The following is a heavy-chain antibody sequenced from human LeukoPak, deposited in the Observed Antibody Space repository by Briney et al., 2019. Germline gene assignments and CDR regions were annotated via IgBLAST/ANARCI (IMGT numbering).Heavy chain of an antibody. CDR2: INTNTGNP. CDR3: ARFDSGSYLDFDY. D-gene: IGHD1-26*01. CDR1: GYTFTNYD. Sequence: ASVKVSCKASGYTFTNYDINWVRQAPGQGLEWMGWINTNTGNPTYAQGFTGRFVFSLDTSVSTAYLQISSLKAEDTAVYYCARFDSGSYLDFDYWGQGTLVTVSS. J-gene: IGHJ4*02. V-gene: IGHV7-4-1*02.